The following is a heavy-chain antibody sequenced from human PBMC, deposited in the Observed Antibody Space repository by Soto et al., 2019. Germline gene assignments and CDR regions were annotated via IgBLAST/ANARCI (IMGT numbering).Heavy chain of an antibody. CDR3: ARRSAYYGRLL. CDR1: GGSLTSYY. J-gene: IGHJ4*02. D-gene: IGHD3-22*01. CDR2: IYYSDGST. Sequence: PSETLSLTCSVSGGSLTSYYWNWIRQSPGKGLEWIGNIYYSDGSTNYNPSLKSRVTISLQMSKNQFYLNLSSVTAADTAVYYCARRSAYYGRLLWGQGTLVTVSS. V-gene: IGHV4-59*08.